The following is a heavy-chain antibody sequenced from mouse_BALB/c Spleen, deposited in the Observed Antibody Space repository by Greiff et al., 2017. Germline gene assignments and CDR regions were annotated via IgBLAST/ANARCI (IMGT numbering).Heavy chain of an antibody. CDR3: ARRAGNYLAMDY. D-gene: IGHD2-1*01. V-gene: IGHV1-7*01. J-gene: IGHJ4*01. Sequence: VQLQQSGAELAKPGASVKMSCKASGYTFTSYWMHWVKQRPGQGLEWIGYINPSTGYTEYNQKFKDKATLTADKSSSTAYMQLSSLTSEDSAVYYCARRAGNYLAMDYWGQGTSVTVSS. CDR1: GYTFTSYW. CDR2: INPSTGYT.